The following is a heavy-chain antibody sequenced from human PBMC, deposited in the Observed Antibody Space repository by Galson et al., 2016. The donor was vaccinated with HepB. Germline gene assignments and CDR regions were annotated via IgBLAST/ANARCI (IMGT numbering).Heavy chain of an antibody. CDR2: INGDGSST. CDR1: GFTFSKYW. D-gene: IGHD2-15*01. CDR3: AILSVDVVVEMNGMDV. Sequence: SLRLSCAASGFTFSKYWMHWVRQAPGKGLVWVSRINGDGSSTAYADSVKGRFTISRDNAKSTLYLQMNSLRAEDTAMYYCAILSVDVVVEMNGMDVWGHGTTVTVSS. V-gene: IGHV3-74*01. J-gene: IGHJ6*02.